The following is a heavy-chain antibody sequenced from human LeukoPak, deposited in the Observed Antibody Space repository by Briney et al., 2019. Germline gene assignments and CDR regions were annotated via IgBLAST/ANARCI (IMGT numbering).Heavy chain of an antibody. Sequence: PGGSLRLSCAASGFTLSSYAMSWVREGPGKGVGWVSAISVSGNTYHADSVKGRFTISRDSSKNTLYLQMNSLRAEDTAVYYCAKDRPFSGSYIATPDYWGQGTLVTVSS. V-gene: IGHV3-23*01. CDR2: ISVSGNT. D-gene: IGHD1-26*01. CDR3: AKDRPFSGSYIATPDY. J-gene: IGHJ4*02. CDR1: GFTLSSYA.